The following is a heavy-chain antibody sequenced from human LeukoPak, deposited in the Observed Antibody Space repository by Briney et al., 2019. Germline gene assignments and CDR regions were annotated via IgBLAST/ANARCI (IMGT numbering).Heavy chain of an antibody. D-gene: IGHD4-23*01. V-gene: IGHV1-8*01. CDR2: MNPNSGNR. J-gene: IGHJ6*02. Sequence: ASVKVSCKASGYTFTSYDINWVRQATGQGLEWMGWMNPNSGNRGYAQKFQGRVTMTRNTSISTAYMELSSLRSEDTAVYYCAREGDYGGNSFLSPSYYYYYGMDVWGQGTTVTVSS. CDR3: AREGDYGGNSFLSPSYYYYYGMDV. CDR1: GYTFTSYD.